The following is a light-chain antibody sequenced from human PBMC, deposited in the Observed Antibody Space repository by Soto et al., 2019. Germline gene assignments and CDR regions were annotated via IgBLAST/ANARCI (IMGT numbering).Light chain of an antibody. Sequence: EIVMTQSPATLSVSPGERATLSCRASQSVSSNLAWYQQKPGQAPRLLISGASTRATGIPARFSGSGSGTDFTLTISSLELEDFAVYFCQQRRSWPRTFGQGTKVDIK. CDR3: QQRRSWPRT. CDR1: QSVSSN. CDR2: GAS. J-gene: IGKJ1*01. V-gene: IGKV3D-15*01.